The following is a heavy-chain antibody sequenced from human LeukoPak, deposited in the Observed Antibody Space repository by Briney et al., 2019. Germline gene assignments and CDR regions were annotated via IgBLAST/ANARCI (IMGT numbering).Heavy chain of an antibody. CDR2: IKQDASEE. Sequence: GGSLRLSCAASGFTFSSYGMHWVRQAPGKGLEWVANIKQDASEEYYVDSVKGRFTISRDNAKNSLYLQMNSLRAEDTAVYYCVRPRGSYYFAMDVWGQGTTVTVSS. V-gene: IGHV3-7*01. D-gene: IGHD2-15*01. J-gene: IGHJ6*02. CDR1: GFTFSSYG. CDR3: VRPRGSYYFAMDV.